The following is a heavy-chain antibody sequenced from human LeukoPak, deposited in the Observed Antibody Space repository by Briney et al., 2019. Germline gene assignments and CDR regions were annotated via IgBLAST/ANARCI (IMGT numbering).Heavy chain of an antibody. Sequence: NSSXXVSLTCTVSGGSLSSSYWNWIRQPAGKGLEWIGRTYISGSPNYNPSLKSRVTMSVDTSKNQFSLNLISVTAADTAAYYCAREAPCTSCSADAFDIWGHGTMVTVSS. CDR1: GGSLSSSY. CDR2: TYISGSP. J-gene: IGHJ3*02. CDR3: AREAPCTSCSADAFDI. D-gene: IGHD2-2*01. V-gene: IGHV4-4*07.